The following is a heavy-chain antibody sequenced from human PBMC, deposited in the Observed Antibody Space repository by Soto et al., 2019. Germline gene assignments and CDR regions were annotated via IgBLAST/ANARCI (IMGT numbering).Heavy chain of an antibody. D-gene: IGHD1-1*01. Sequence: EVQLLESGGGLVQPGGSLRLSCTPSGFTFSSYPMTWVRQAPGKGLEWVSAIDGTGAYIYYINSVKGRFTISRDNSKNTLYLQMNSLRAEDTAVYYCARNMAKPTYDSWGQGTLVTVSP. V-gene: IGHV3-23*01. CDR1: GFTFSSYP. J-gene: IGHJ5*01. CDR2: IDGTGAYI. CDR3: ARNMAKPTYDS.